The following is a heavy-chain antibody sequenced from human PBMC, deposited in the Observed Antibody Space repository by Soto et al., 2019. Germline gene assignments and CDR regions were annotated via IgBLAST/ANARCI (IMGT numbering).Heavy chain of an antibody. V-gene: IGHV4-34*01. D-gene: IGHD6-13*01. CDR3: ARGRAIIAAAGRGRFDP. CDR2: INHSGST. J-gene: IGHJ5*02. CDR1: GGSFSGYY. Sequence: SETLSLTCAVYGGSFSGYYWSWIRQPPGKGLEWIGEINHSGSTNYNPSLKSRVTISVDTSKNQFSLKLSSVTAADTAVYYCARGRAIIAAAGRGRFDPWGQGTLVTVSS.